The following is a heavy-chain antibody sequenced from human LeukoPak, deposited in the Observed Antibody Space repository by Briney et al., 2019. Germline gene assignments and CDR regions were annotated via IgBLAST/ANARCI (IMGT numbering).Heavy chain of an antibody. CDR3: ARHYYDSSGYIPFDP. CDR1: GYSFTRYW. V-gene: IGHV5-51*01. J-gene: IGHJ5*02. D-gene: IGHD3-22*01. CDR2: IYPGESDT. Sequence: GEALKISWKGSGYSFTRYWIGWVRQMPGKGVGGMGIIYPGESDTRYSPSFQGQVNTSADKSTSTAYLQWSSLKASDTAMYYCARHYYDSSGYIPFDPWGQGNLVTVSS.